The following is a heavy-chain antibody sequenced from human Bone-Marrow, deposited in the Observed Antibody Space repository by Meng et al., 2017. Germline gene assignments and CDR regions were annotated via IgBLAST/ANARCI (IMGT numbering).Heavy chain of an antibody. CDR3: ARMLAYCGGDCYSDWYFDL. V-gene: IGHV1-69*05. CDR1: GGTFSSYA. J-gene: IGHJ2*01. D-gene: IGHD2-21*02. CDR2: IIPIFGTA. Sequence: SVKVSCKASGGTFSSYAISWVRQAPGQGLEWMGGIIPIFGTANYAQKFQSRVTITTDESTSTAYMELSSLRSEDTAVYYCARMLAYCGGDCYSDWYFDLWGRGTLVTVSS.